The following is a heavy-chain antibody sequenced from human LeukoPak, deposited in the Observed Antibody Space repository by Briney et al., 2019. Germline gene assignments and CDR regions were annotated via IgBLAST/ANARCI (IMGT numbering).Heavy chain of an antibody. D-gene: IGHD4-17*01. J-gene: IGHJ4*02. CDR1: GGSISSYY. Sequence: SETLSLTCTVSGGSISSYYWSWIRQPPGKGLEWIGYIYYSGSTNYNPSLKSRVTISVDTSKDQFSLKLSSVTAADTAIYYCARESIPGDYRWGQGTLVTVSS. CDR3: ARESIPGDYR. CDR2: IYYSGST. V-gene: IGHV4-59*12.